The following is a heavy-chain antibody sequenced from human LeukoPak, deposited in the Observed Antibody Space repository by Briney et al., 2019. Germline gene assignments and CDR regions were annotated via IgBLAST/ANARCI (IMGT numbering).Heavy chain of an antibody. V-gene: IGHV4-34*01. CDR3: ARGTTYYYDSSGYLH. J-gene: IGHJ4*02. CDR1: GGSFSGYY. D-gene: IGHD3-22*01. Sequence: PSETLSLTCAVYGGSFSGYYWSWIRQPPGKGLEWIGEINHSGSTNYNPSLKSRVTISVDTSKNQFPLKLSSVTAADTAVYYCARGTTYYYDSSGYLHWGQGTLVTVSS. CDR2: INHSGST.